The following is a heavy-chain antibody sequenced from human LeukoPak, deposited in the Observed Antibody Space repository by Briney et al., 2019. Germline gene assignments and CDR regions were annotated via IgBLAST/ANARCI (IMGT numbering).Heavy chain of an antibody. D-gene: IGHD5-18*01. Sequence: SETLSLTCAVYGGSFSGCYWSWIRQPPGKGLEWIGEINHSGSTNYNPSLKSRVTISVDTSKNQFSLKLSSVTAADTAVYYCARYSYGYYLDYWGQGTLVTVSS. CDR2: INHSGST. J-gene: IGHJ4*02. CDR1: GGSFSGCY. CDR3: ARYSYGYYLDY. V-gene: IGHV4-34*01.